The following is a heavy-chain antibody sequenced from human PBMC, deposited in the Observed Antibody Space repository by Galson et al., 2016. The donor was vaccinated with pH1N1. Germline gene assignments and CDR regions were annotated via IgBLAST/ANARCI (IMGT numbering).Heavy chain of an antibody. CDR3: AKEPVATHYYYGFDV. V-gene: IGHV3-23*01. J-gene: IGHJ6*02. CDR2: ITGSGSST. CDR1: GFTFDNYA. Sequence: SLRLSCAASGFTFDNYAMSWVRQAPGKGLEWVSGITGSGSSTYCTGSVKGRFTISRDKSKNRPYLEMNSLRAEDTAVYYCAKEPVATHYYYGFDVWGQGTTVTVSS.